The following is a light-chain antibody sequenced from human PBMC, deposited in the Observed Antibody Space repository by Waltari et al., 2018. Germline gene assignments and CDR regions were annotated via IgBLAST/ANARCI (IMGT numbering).Light chain of an antibody. J-gene: IGKJ2*01. CDR1: QDISIF. Sequence: DIQLTQSPSFLSAVVGDRVTITCLASQDISIFLAWYQQTPGKAPKLLIFAASDLQSGVPLRFSGTGSGTEFTLTISSLRPEDFATYYCQQRHSYPHTFGQGTTLAIK. V-gene: IGKV1-9*01. CDR3: QQRHSYPHT. CDR2: AAS.